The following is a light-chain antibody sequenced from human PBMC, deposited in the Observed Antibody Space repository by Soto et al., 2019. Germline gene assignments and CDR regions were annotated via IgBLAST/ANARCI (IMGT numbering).Light chain of an antibody. J-gene: IGLJ3*02. CDR2: EVR. CDR3: SSYTTSNTLEV. V-gene: IGLV2-14*01. CDR1: SSDIGGYDY. Sequence: QSALTQAASVSGSPGQSITISCTGTSSDIGGYDYVSWYQHHPGKAPRLMIYEVRNRPSGVSNRFSGSKSGNTASLTISGLQTEDEADYYCSSYTTSNTLEVFGGGTKLTVL.